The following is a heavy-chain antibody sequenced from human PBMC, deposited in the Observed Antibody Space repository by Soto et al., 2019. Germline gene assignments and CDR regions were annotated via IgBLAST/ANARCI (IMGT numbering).Heavy chain of an antibody. CDR3: ARVNTMVRGVILYYFDY. CDR1: GYTFTSYG. CDR2: ISASNGNT. D-gene: IGHD3-10*01. Sequence: QVQLVQSGAEVKKPGASVKVSCKASGYTFTSYGISWVRQAPGQGLEWMGWISASNGNTNYAQKLQGRVTMTTDTATSTAYMELMSLRSDDTAVYYCARVNTMVRGVILYYFDYWGQGTLVTVSS. V-gene: IGHV1-18*01. J-gene: IGHJ4*02.